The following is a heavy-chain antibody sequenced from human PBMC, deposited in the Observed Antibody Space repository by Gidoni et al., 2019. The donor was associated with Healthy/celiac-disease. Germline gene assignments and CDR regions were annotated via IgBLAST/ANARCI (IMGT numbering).Heavy chain of an antibody. D-gene: IGHD5-12*01. CDR2: ISGSGGST. CDR1: GFTFSSYA. Sequence: EVQLVESGGGLVQPGGSLRLSCAASGFTFSSYAMSWVRQAPGKGLEWVSAISGSGGSTYYADSVKGRFTISRDNSKNTLYLQMNSLRAEDTAVYYCAKEEDYGGYSGYDYFDYWGQGTLVTVSS. CDR3: AKEEDYGGYSGYDYFDY. V-gene: IGHV3-23*04. J-gene: IGHJ4*02.